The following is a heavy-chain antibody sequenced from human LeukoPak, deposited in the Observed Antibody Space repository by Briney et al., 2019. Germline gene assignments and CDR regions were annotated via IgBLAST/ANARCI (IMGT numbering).Heavy chain of an antibody. V-gene: IGHV3-33*08. CDR1: GFAINADP. D-gene: IGHD5-18*01. CDR3: ARARGNTYGYFEY. Sequence: GRSLRLSCAASGFAINADPMHWRRQAQGQGLEWVALIWHDGSHKFYSNYVRGQFTISRDNSKNIVSLKINTLRPEDTAVYYCARARGNTYGYFEYWGQGTLVTVSS. J-gene: IGHJ4*02. CDR2: IWHDGSHK.